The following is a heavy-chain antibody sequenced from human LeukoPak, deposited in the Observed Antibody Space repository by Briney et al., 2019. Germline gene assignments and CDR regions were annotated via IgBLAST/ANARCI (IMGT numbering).Heavy chain of an antibody. Sequence: SETLSLTCAVYGGSFSGYYWSWIRQPPGKGLEWIGEINHSGSTNYNPSLKSRVTISVDTSKNQFSLKLSSVAAADTAVYYCARGGNYWPQWWFDPWGRGTLVSVSS. CDR2: INHSGST. J-gene: IGHJ5*02. CDR1: GGSFSGYY. CDR3: ARGGNYWPQWWFDP. V-gene: IGHV4-34*01. D-gene: IGHD1-26*01.